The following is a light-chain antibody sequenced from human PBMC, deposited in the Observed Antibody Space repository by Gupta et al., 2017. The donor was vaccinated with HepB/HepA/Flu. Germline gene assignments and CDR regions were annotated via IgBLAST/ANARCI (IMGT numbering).Light chain of an antibody. CDR3: QYRGA. CDR1: QSVSGY. Sequence: EMVLTHPPATLSLSPGERATLSCRASQSVSGYLAWYQQKPGQATRLAMYSASIRASGIPARCSGSGYETDITLTVSSLEPEDFALYYCQYRGAFGRGTKVENK. J-gene: IGKJ1*01. CDR2: SAS. V-gene: IGKV3-11*01.